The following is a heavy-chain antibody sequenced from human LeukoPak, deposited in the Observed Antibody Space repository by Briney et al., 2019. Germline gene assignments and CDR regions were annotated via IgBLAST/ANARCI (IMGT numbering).Heavy chain of an antibody. CDR2: IYYSGST. J-gene: IGHJ5*02. Sequence: PSETLYLTCTVSGGSISNYYWSWIRQPPGKGLEWIGYIYYSGSTNYNPSLKSRVTISVDTSKNQFSLKLNSVTAADTAVYYCAGGTVTTSSEWFDPWAREPWSPSPQ. CDR3: AGGTVTTSSEWFDP. CDR1: GGSISNYY. V-gene: IGHV4-59*01. D-gene: IGHD4-17*01.